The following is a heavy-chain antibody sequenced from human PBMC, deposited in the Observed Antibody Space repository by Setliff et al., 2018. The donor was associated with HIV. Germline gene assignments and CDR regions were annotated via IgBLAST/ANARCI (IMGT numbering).Heavy chain of an antibody. CDR3: ARVVTMVRGAYYFDY. J-gene: IGHJ4*02. V-gene: IGHV4-34*01. Sequence: PSETLSLTCAVYGGSFSGYYWSWIRQPPGKGLEWIGEINHSGSTNYNPPLKSRVTISVDTSKNQFSLKLSSVTAADTAVYYCARVVTMVRGAYYFDYWGQGTLVTVSS. CDR2: INHSGST. D-gene: IGHD3-10*01. CDR1: GGSFSGYY.